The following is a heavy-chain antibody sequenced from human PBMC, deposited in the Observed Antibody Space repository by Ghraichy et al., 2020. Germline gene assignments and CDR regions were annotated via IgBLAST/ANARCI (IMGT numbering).Heavy chain of an antibody. D-gene: IGHD5-18*01. J-gene: IGHJ6*02. CDR1: GGSILSDTYF. CDR2: IFFGGST. Sequence: SETLSLTCTVSGGSILSDTYFWGWLRQPPGKGLEWIGCIFFGGSTHYKPSLKSRVTISADTSKNQVSLKVSSMTAADTAVYYCARQAPYSPPVYGMDVWGQGTPVTVSS. V-gene: IGHV4-39*01. CDR3: ARQAPYSPPVYGMDV.